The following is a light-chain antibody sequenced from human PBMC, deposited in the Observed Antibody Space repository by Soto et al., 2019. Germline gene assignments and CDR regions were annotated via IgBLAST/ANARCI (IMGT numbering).Light chain of an antibody. CDR1: QSVGSSY. CDR2: DAS. J-gene: IGKJ4*01. Sequence: EVVLTQSPGILSLSPGERATLSCRASQSVGSSYLAWYQQKPGQAPRLLIYDASNRAPGIPDRFSGSGSGTEFTLTISSLQSEDFAVYYCQQYNNWPLTFGGGTKVEIK. CDR3: QQYNNWPLT. V-gene: IGKV3D-20*02.